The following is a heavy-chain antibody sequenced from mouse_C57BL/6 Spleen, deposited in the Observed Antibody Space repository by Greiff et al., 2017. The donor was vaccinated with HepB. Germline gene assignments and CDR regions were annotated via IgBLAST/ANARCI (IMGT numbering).Heavy chain of an antibody. CDR3: ARRGYYSNYGFAY. CDR1: GYSFTDYN. CDR2: INPNYGTT. D-gene: IGHD2-5*01. V-gene: IGHV1-39*01. J-gene: IGHJ3*01. Sequence: EVKLVESGPELVKPGASVKISCKASGYSFTDYNMNWVKQSNGKSLEWIGVINPNYGTTSYNQKFKGKATLTVDQSSSTAYMQLNSLTSEDSAVYYCARRGYYSNYGFAYWGQGTLVTVSA.